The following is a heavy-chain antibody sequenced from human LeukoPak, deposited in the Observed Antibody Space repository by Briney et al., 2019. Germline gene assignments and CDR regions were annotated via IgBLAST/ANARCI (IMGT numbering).Heavy chain of an antibody. CDR3: ARVPGAVDI. J-gene: IGHJ3*02. V-gene: IGHV3-20*04. Sequence: GGSLRLSCAASVWTFDDYVLHGLRQAPGKGLEWVSGINWNGGSTGYADSVKGRFTISRDNAKNSLYLQMNSLRAEDTALYYCARVPGAVDIWGQGTMVTVSS. CDR1: VWTFDDYV. CDR2: INWNGGST.